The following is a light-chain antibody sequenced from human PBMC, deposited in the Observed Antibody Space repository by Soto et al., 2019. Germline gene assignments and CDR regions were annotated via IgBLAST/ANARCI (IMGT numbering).Light chain of an antibody. CDR1: QTISSY. J-gene: IGKJ4*01. CDR2: AAS. Sequence: DIQMTQSPPSLYASVGDRVTITCRASQTISSYLNWYQQKPGTGPKLLIYAASRLQSGVPSRFSGSGSGTDFTLTISSLQPEDYATYYCQQSYSTPLTFGGGTKVDI. CDR3: QQSYSTPLT. V-gene: IGKV1-39*01.